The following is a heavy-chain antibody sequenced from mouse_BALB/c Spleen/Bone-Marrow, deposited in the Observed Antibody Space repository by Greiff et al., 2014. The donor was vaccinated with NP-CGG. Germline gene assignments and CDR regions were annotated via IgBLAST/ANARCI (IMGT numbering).Heavy chain of an antibody. V-gene: IGHV1S56*01. Sequence: VQVVESGPELVKPGASVRISCKASGYTFTSYYIHWVEQRPGQGLEWIGWIYPGNVNTKYNEKFKGKATLTADKSSSTAYMQLSSLTSEDSAVYFCARDTMDYWGQGTSVTVSS. CDR2: IYPGNVNT. J-gene: IGHJ4*01. CDR1: GYTFTSYY. CDR3: ARDTMDY.